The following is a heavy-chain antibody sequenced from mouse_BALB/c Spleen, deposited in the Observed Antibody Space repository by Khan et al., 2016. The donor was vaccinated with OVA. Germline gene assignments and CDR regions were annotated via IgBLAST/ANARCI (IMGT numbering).Heavy chain of an antibody. CDR3: AREGLRGVALDD. D-gene: IGHD2-4*01. CDR1: GYTFTSYD. J-gene: IGHJ4*01. Sequence: QVQLKQSGPELVKPGALVKISCKASGYTFTSYDINWVQQRPGQGLEWIGWLYPGDGSTKYNEKFKGKATLTADKSSSTAYMQLSSLTSEKSAVYFWAREGLRGVALDDWGQGTSVTVSS. CDR2: LYPGDGST. V-gene: IGHV1S56*01.